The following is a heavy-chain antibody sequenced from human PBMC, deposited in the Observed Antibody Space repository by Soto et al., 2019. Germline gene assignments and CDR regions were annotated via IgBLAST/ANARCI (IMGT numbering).Heavy chain of an antibody. CDR3: ARAEYYGSGSYLYYYYGMDV. CDR1: GGTFSSYA. Sequence: QVQLVQSGAEVKKPGSSVKVSRKASGGTFSSYAISWVRQAPGQGLEWMGGIIPIFGTANYAQKFQGRVTITADESTSTAYMELSSLRSEDTAVYYCARAEYYGSGSYLYYYYGMDVWGQGTTVTVSS. CDR2: IIPIFGTA. D-gene: IGHD3-10*01. J-gene: IGHJ6*02. V-gene: IGHV1-69*01.